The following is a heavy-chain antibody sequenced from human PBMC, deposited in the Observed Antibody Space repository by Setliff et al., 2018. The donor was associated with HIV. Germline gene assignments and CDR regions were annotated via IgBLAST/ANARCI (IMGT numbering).Heavy chain of an antibody. D-gene: IGHD4-4*01. CDR2: TIPIAARP. CDR3: ARGFLYGYSRGSFDY. Sequence: AASVKVSCKASGCTFNSYAINWVRQAPGHGLEWMGGTIPIAARPTYSQSFQGRVTIVADESTKTAYMELSSLKSEDTAMYYCARGFLYGYSRGSFDYWGQGMLVTVSS. V-gene: IGHV1-69*13. CDR1: GCTFNSYA. J-gene: IGHJ4*02.